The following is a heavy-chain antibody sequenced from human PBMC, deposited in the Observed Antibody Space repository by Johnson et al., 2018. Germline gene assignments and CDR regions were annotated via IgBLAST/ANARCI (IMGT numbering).Heavy chain of an antibody. V-gene: IGHV3-11*01. D-gene: IGHD3/OR15-3a*01. J-gene: IGHJ3*02. Sequence: QVQLVQSGGGLVKPGGSLRLSCEASRFTFSDYYMSWIRQAPGKGLEWLSYISSSGTMKYYVDSVKGRFTISRDNAKKSRYLQMNSLRAEDTVVYYCARDDDGWTGAFEIWGQGTMVTVSS. CDR3: ARDDDGWTGAFEI. CDR1: RFTFSDYY. CDR2: ISSSGTMK.